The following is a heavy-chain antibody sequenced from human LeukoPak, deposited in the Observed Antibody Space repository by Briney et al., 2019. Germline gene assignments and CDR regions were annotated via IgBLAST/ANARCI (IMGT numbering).Heavy chain of an antibody. Sequence: ASVKVSCKASGYTFTSYGISWVRQAPGQGLEWMGWISAYNGNTNYAQKLQGRVTMTTDTSTSTAYMELRSLRSDDTAVYYCARSYEGAGPYNWFDPWGQGTLVTVSS. CDR1: GYTFTSYG. CDR2: ISAYNGNT. CDR3: ARSYEGAGPYNWFDP. J-gene: IGHJ5*02. V-gene: IGHV1-18*01. D-gene: IGHD1-26*01.